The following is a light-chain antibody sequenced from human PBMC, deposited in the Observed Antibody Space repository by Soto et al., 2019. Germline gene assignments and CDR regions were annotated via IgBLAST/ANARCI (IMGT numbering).Light chain of an antibody. CDR3: SSYSISTAYL. CDR1: SSNVGGYDY. Sequence: QSALTQPASVSASPGQSITISCTGTSSNVGGYDYVSWYQLHPGKARKLMVFEVNNRPSGVSYRFSGSKSGNTASLTISGLQAEDEADYFCSSYSISTAYLFGTGTKVTVL. CDR2: EVN. V-gene: IGLV2-14*01. J-gene: IGLJ1*01.